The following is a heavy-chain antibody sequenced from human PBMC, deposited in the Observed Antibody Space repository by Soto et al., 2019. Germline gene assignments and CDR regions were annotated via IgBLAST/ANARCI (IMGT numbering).Heavy chain of an antibody. D-gene: IGHD1-26*01. J-gene: IGHJ6*02. CDR1: GGTFSSYA. CDR2: IIPIFGTA. Sequence: SVKVSCKASGGTFSSYAISWVRQAPGQGLEWMGGIIPIFGTANYAQKFQGRVTITADESTSTAYMELGSLRSEDTAVYYCARHPVSGSYAYYYGMDVWGQGTTVTVSS. CDR3: ARHPVSGSYAYYYGMDV. V-gene: IGHV1-69*13.